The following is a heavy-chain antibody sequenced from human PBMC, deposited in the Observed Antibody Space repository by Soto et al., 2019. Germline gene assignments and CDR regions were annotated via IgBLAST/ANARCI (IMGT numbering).Heavy chain of an antibody. CDR3: AKDPKCCTIGSHFLDNWFDP. V-gene: IGHV3-30*18. CDR2: ISYDGSHQ. CDR1: GFTCSNYG. Sequence: WGSLRLSCSASGFTCSNYGMHWVRQTPGKGLEWVAVISYDGSHQFYTDSVKGRFTISRDNSKNTLYLQMNSLKTEDTAMYYCAKDPKCCTIGSHFLDNWFDPWGQGTLVTVSS. D-gene: IGHD2-8*01. J-gene: IGHJ5*02.